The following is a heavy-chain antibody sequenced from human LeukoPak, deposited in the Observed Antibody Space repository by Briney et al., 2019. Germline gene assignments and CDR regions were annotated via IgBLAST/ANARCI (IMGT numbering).Heavy chain of an antibody. D-gene: IGHD6-13*01. CDR2: INHSGST. CDR1: GGSFSGYY. CDR3: ARGPRWSYFGY. V-gene: IGHV4-34*01. J-gene: IGHJ4*02. Sequence: PPETLSLTCAVYGGSFSGYYWSWIRQPPGKGLEWIGEINHSGSTNYNPSLKSRVTISVDTSKNQFSLKLSSVTAADTAVYYCARGPRWSYFGYWGQGTLVTVSS.